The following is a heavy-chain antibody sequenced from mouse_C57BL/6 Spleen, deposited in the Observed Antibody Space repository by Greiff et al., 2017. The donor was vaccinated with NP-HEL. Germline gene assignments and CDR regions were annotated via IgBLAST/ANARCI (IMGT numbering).Heavy chain of an antibody. CDR2: IYPGNSDT. CDR1: GYTFTSYW. Sequence: VQLQQSGTVLARPGASVKMSCKTSGYTFTSYWLHWVKQRPGQGLEWIGAIYPGNSDTSYNQKFKGKAKLTAVTSASTAYMELSSLTNEDSAVYYCTREIITTVFDYWGQGTTLTVSS. CDR3: TREIITTVFDY. J-gene: IGHJ2*01. D-gene: IGHD1-1*01. V-gene: IGHV1-5*01.